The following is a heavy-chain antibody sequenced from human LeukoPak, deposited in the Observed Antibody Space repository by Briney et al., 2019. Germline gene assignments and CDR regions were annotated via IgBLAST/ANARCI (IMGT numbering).Heavy chain of an antibody. J-gene: IGHJ6*02. V-gene: IGHV3-33*01. D-gene: IGHD3-10*01. CDR2: IWSDGSNK. CDR1: GITFSASG. CDR3: ARDEYGSGSYPDYYYGMDV. Sequence: GGSLRLSCAASGITFSASGMHWVRQAPGKGLEWVALIWSDGSNKYYADSVKGRFTISRDNSKNTLYLQMNSLRAEDTAVYYCARDEYGSGSYPDYYYGMDVWGQGTTVTVSS.